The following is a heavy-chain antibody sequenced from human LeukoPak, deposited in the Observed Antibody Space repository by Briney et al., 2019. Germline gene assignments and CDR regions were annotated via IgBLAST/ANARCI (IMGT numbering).Heavy chain of an antibody. D-gene: IGHD2-2*01. CDR2: INHSGST. Sequence: PSETLSLTCAVYGGSFSGYYWSWIRQPPGKGLEWIGEINHSGSTNYNPSLKSRVTISVDTSKNQFSLKLGSVTAADTAVYDCARQGDCSSTSCRRFDYWGQGTLVTVSS. CDR1: GGSFSGYY. CDR3: ARQGDCSSTSCRRFDY. V-gene: IGHV4-34*01. J-gene: IGHJ4*02.